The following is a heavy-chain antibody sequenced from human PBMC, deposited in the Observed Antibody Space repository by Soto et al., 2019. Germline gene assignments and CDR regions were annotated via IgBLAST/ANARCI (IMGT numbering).Heavy chain of an antibody. J-gene: IGHJ3*02. CDR3: ARSAPKAPTFDI. CDR1: GGSISSGGYY. Sequence: SETLSLTCTVSGGSISSGGYYWNWIRQHPGKGLEWIGYIYYSGSTYYNPSLKSRVTISVDTSKNQFSLKLSSVTAADTAVYYCARSAPKAPTFDIWGQGTMVTVSS. V-gene: IGHV4-31*03. CDR2: IYYSGST.